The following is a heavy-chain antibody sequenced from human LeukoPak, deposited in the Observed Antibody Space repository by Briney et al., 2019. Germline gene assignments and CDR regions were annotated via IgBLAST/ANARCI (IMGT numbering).Heavy chain of an antibody. CDR3: AAKGYNYLDY. D-gene: IGHD5-24*01. CDR2: IVVGSGNT. J-gene: IGHJ4*02. CDR1: GFTFTNSA. Sequence: GASVKVSCKTSGFTFTNSAVQWVRQARGQRLEWIGWIVVGSGNTNYAQKFQERVTITRDMSTSTVYMELSSLRSEDTAMYYCAAKGYNYLDYWGQGTLVTVS. V-gene: IGHV1-58*01.